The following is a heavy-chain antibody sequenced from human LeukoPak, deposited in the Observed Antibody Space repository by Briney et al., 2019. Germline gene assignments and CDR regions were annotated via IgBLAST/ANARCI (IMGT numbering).Heavy chain of an antibody. Sequence: ASVKVSCKASGYTFTSYVISCVRQAPGQGLEWMGWISAYNGNTNYAQKLQGRVTMTTDTSTSTAYMELRSLRSDDTAVYYCARTATVTTGLDYWGQGTLVTVSS. CDR2: ISAYNGNT. V-gene: IGHV1-18*01. D-gene: IGHD4-4*01. CDR1: GYTFTSYV. CDR3: ARTATVTTGLDY. J-gene: IGHJ4*02.